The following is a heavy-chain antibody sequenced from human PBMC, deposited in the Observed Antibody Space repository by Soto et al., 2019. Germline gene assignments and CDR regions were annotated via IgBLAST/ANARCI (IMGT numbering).Heavy chain of an antibody. CDR2: IIPIFGTA. CDR1: GGTFSSYA. J-gene: IGHJ3*02. Sequence: GASVKVSCKASGGTFSSYAISWVRQAPGQGLEWMGGIIPIFGTANYAQKFQGRVTITADKSTSTAYMELSSLRSEDTAVYYCARPMTTVTNDAFDIWGQGTMVTVSS. D-gene: IGHD4-17*01. V-gene: IGHV1-69*06. CDR3: ARPMTTVTNDAFDI.